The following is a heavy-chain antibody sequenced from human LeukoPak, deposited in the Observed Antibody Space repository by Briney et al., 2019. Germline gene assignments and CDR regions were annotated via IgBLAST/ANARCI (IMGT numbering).Heavy chain of an antibody. CDR3: AKDSDHYGSGSYPDLFYIDF. J-gene: IGHJ4*02. D-gene: IGHD3-10*01. Sequence: GGSLRLSCAASGFTFNTYGMHWVRQAPGKGLEWVALIRYDESNKYYAESVEGRFTISRDDSKNTVYLQMKSLGPEDTAMYYCAKDSDHYGSGSYPDLFYIDFWGQGALVTVSS. CDR1: GFTFNTYG. CDR2: IRYDESNK. V-gene: IGHV3-30*02.